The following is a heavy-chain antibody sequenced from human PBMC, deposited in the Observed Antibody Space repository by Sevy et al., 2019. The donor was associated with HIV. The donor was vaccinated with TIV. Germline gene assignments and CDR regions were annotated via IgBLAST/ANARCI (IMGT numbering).Heavy chain of an antibody. CDR2: IRSKTDGGTT. CDR3: ITVGDDFWSGYDY. Sequence: GGSLRLSCAASGFSFSHAWLHWVRQAPGKGLEWVGRIRSKTDGGTTDYAAPVKGRFSISRDDSKDMLYLQMNSLKTEDTAVYYCITVGDDFWSGYDYWGQGTLVTVSS. CDR1: GFSFSHAW. D-gene: IGHD3-3*01. J-gene: IGHJ4*02. V-gene: IGHV3-15*07.